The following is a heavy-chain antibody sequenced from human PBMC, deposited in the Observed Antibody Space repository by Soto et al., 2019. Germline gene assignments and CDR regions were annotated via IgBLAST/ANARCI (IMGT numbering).Heavy chain of an antibody. J-gene: IGHJ6*02. V-gene: IGHV4-31*03. D-gene: IGHD3-3*01. CDR3: LRFGVAYGMDV. CDR1: GGSISSGGYY. Sequence: PSETLSLTCTVSGGSISSGGYYWSWIRQHPGKGLEWIGYIYYSGSTYYNPSLKSRVTISVDTSKNQFSLKLSSVTAADTAVYYRLRFGVAYGMDVWGQGTTVTVSS. CDR2: IYYSGST.